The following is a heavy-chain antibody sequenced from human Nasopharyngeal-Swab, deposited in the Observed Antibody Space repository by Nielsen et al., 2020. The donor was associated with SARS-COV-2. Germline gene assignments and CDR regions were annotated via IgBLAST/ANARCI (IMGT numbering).Heavy chain of an antibody. J-gene: IGHJ1*01. CDR2: INHSGST. Sequence: TLSLTCAVYGGSFSGYYWSWIRQPPGKGLEWIGEINHSGSTNYNPSLKSRVTISVDTSKNQFSLKLSSVTAADTAVYYCARGPAWWELLPEYFQHWGQGTLVTVSS. CDR3: ARGPAWWELLPEYFQH. CDR1: GGSFSGYY. V-gene: IGHV4-34*01. D-gene: IGHD1-26*01.